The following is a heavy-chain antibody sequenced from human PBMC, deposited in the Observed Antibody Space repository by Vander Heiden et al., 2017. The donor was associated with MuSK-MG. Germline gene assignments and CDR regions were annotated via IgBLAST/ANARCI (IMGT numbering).Heavy chain of an antibody. J-gene: IGHJ4*02. CDR1: GFTFNSYY. Sequence: EVQLVESGGGLVNPGGSLRLSCAASGFTFNSYYMDWVRQAQGKGLEWVSSISSSRTYIYYADSVKGRFTISRDNAKNSLYLQMNSLRPEDTAVYYCAREDSPTFGNFDYWGQGTLVTVSS. CDR2: ISSSRTYI. V-gene: IGHV3-21*03. D-gene: IGHD3-16*01. CDR3: AREDSPTFGNFDY.